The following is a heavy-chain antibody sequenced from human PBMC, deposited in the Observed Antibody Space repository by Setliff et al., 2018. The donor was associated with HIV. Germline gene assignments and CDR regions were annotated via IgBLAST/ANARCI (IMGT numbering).Heavy chain of an antibody. V-gene: IGHV1-18*01. J-gene: IGHJ4*02. CDR2: ISAYNGNT. CDR3: ARGGVYYYDSSGWSTDY. D-gene: IGHD3-22*01. CDR1: GYTFTSYD. Sequence: ASVKVSCKASGYTFTSYDISWVRQAPGQGLEWMGWISAYNGNTNYAQKLQGRVTMTTDTSTSTAYMELSSLRSEDTAVYYCARGGVYYYDSSGWSTDYWGQGTLVTVSS.